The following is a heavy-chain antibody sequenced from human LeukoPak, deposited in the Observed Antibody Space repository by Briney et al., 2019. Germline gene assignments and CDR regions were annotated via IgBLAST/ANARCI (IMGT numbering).Heavy chain of an antibody. CDR2: MNPNSGNT. CDR1: GYTFTSHD. Sequence: ASVKVSCKASGYTFTSHDINWVRQATGQGLEWMGWMNPNSGNTGYAQKFQGRVTMTRNTSISTAYMELSSLRSEDTAVYYCARGWADIAAAECFDYWGQGTLVTVSS. V-gene: IGHV1-8*01. J-gene: IGHJ4*02. D-gene: IGHD6-13*01. CDR3: ARGWADIAAAECFDY.